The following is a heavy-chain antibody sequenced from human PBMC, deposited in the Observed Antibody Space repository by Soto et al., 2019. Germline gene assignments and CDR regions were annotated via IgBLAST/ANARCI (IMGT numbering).Heavy chain of an antibody. CDR2: IASSGTI. CDR3: ARSLVSVARFDY. J-gene: IGHJ4*02. Sequence: VGSLRLSWAASGFTFIGYGINWVRQAPENGLEWVSYIASSGTIYYGDSVEGRFTISRDNAKISLYLHMNSLRDEDTAVYYCARSLVSVARFDYWVQGTLVTVSP. CDR1: GFTFIGYG. V-gene: IGHV3-48*02. D-gene: IGHD6-25*01.